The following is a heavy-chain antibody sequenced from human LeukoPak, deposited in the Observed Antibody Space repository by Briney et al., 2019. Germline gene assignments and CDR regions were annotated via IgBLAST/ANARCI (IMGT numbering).Heavy chain of an antibody. CDR2: ISGSGGST. CDR3: AKDTAMVISALGDY. CDR1: GFTFSSYA. J-gene: IGHJ4*02. D-gene: IGHD5-18*01. V-gene: IGHV3-23*01. Sequence: GGSLRLSCAASGFTFSSYAMSWVRQAPGKGLEWVSAISGSGGSTYYADSVKGRFTISRDNSKNTLYLQMNSLRAEDTAVYYCAKDTAMVISALGDYWGQGTLVTVSS.